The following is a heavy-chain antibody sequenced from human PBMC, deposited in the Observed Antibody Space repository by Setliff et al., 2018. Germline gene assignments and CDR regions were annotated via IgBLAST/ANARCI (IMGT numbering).Heavy chain of an antibody. CDR2: IIPIFGTA. CDR1: GDTFSSSA. J-gene: IGHJ3*02. D-gene: IGHD3-22*01. CDR3: ARDGDNYYDSSGYYLNHAFDI. V-gene: IGHV1-69*13. Sequence: GASVKVSCKVSGDTFSSSAISWVRQAPGQGLEWMGGIIPIFGTANYAQKFQGRVTITADESTSTAYMELSSLRSEDTAVYYCARDGDNYYDSSGYYLNHAFDIWGQGTMVTVS.